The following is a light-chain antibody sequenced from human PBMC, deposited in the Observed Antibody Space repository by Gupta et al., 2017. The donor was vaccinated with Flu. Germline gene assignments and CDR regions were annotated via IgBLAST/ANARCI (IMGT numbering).Light chain of an antibody. Sequence: LSLSAGERATLSCRASQSVSSSYLAWYQKKPGQAPRLLIYGASSRATGIPDRFSGSGAGTDFTLTISRREPEDFAVYYCQQYGSSPRIFTFGPGTKVDIK. CDR3: QQYGSSPRIFT. CDR1: QSVSSSY. J-gene: IGKJ3*01. V-gene: IGKV3-20*01. CDR2: GAS.